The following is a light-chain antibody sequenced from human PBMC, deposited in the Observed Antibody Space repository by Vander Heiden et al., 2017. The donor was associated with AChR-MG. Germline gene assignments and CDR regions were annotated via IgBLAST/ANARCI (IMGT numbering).Light chain of an antibody. V-gene: IGLV2-14*01. Sequence: QSALTQPASVSGSPGQSIAISCTGRSSDVANFNSVSWYHQFRRRAPRLIIYDVSKRPSGASTRFSGSKSGHTASLTISGVQPEDEAVYYCASYSSGRSLSVVFGRGTKLTV. CDR1: SSDVANFNS. CDR2: DVS. J-gene: IGLJ2*01. CDR3: ASYSSGRSLSVV.